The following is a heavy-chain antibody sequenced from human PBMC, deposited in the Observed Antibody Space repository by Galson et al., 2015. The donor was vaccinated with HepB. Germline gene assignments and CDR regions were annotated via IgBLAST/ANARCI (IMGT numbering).Heavy chain of an antibody. CDR1: GFTFSSYA. V-gene: IGHV3-23*01. CDR3: APYPHIVVVPAATNWFDP. CDR2: ISGSGGST. Sequence: SLRLSCAASGFTFSSYAMSWVRQAPGKGLEWVSAISGSGGSTYYADSVKGRFTISRDNSKNTLYLQMNSLRAEDTAVYYCAPYPHIVVVPAATNWFDPWGQGTLVTVSS. J-gene: IGHJ5*02. D-gene: IGHD2-2*01.